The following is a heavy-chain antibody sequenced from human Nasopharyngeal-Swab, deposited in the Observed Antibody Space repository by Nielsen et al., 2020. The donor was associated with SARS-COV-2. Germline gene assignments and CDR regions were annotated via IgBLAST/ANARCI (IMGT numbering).Heavy chain of an antibody. Sequence: GGSLRLSCKGSGYSFTSYWIGWVRQMPGKGLEWMGIIYPDDSDTRYSPSFQGQVTISADKSISTAYLQWSSLKASDTAMYYCARRNDWVGDYWGQGTLVTVSS. CDR2: IYPDDSDT. CDR1: GYSFTSYW. J-gene: IGHJ4*02. CDR3: ARRNDWVGDY. V-gene: IGHV5-51*01. D-gene: IGHD1-1*01.